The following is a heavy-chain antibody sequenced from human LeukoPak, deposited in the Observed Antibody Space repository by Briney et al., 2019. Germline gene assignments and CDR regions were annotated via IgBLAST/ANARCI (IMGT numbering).Heavy chain of an antibody. D-gene: IGHD3-3*01. CDR2: ISYDGSNK. J-gene: IGHJ6*02. CDR1: GFTFDDYG. CDR3: AKGVRFLEWLPTLYYYYYYGMDV. Sequence: PGGSLRLSCAASGFTFDDYGMSWVRQAPGKGLEWVAVISYDGSNKYYADSVKGRFTISRDNSKNTLYLQMNSLRAEDTAVYYCAKGVRFLEWLPTLYYYYYYGMDVWGQGTTVTVSS. V-gene: IGHV3-30*18.